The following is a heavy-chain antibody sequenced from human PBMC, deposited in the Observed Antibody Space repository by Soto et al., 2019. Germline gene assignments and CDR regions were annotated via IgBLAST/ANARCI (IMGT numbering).Heavy chain of an antibody. CDR2: INSDGSRT. D-gene: IGHD2-21*01. Sequence: EVQLVESGGGLVQPGGSLRLSCVASGFTFSSSWMHWVRQAPGKGLLWVSRINSDGSRTSYADTVKGRFPISRDNAKNTLYLQMTSLRLEDKAVAVCSSDVVGWPPDYWGQGALVMVFS. J-gene: IGHJ4*01. V-gene: IGHV3-74*01. CDR1: GFTFSSSW. CDR3: SSDVVGWPPDY.